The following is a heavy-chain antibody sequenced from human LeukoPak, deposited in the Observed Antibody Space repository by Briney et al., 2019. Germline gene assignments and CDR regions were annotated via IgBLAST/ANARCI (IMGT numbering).Heavy chain of an antibody. CDR2: MNPNSGNT. V-gene: IGHV1-8*01. CDR1: GYTFTSYD. J-gene: IGHJ6*03. Sequence: ASVKVSCKASGYTFTSYDINWVRQATGQGLEWMGWMNPNSGNTGYAQKFQGRVTMTRNTSISTAYMELSSLRSEDTAVYYCATSLTPSGWYRSLTPYYYYYMDVWGNGTTVTVSS. CDR3: ATSLTPSGWYRSLTPYYYYYMDV. D-gene: IGHD6-19*01.